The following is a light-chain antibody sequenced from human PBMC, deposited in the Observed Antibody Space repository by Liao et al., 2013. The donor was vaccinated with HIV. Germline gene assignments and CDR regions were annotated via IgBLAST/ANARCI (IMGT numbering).Light chain of an antibody. J-gene: IGLJ3*02. CDR2: QDS. CDR3: QVWGTTTDHWV. CDR1: KLGDKY. Sequence: SYEVTQPPSVSVSPGQTASITCSGDKLGDKYACWYQQRPGQSPVLVIYQDSKRPSGIPERFSGSNFGNTATLTISGVEAGDEADYYCQVWGTTTDHWVFGGGTKLTVL. V-gene: IGLV3-1*01.